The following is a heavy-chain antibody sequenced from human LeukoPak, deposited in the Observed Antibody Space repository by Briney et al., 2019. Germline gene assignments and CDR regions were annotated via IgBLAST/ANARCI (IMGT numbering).Heavy chain of an antibody. CDR1: GFTFSDYY. CDR3: ARDRLDY. J-gene: IGHJ4*02. V-gene: IGHV3-7*01. Sequence: GGSLRLSCAASGFTFSDYYMSWVRQAPGKGLEWVANIKQDGSEKNYVDSVKGRFTISRDNAKNSLYLQMNSLRAEDTAVYYCARDRLDYWGQGTLVTVSS. CDR2: IKQDGSEK.